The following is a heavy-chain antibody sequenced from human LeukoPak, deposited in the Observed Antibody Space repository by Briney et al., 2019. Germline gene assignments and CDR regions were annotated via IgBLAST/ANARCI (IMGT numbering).Heavy chain of an antibody. CDR3: ARKNYDYVWGSYHQGYFDY. J-gene: IGHJ4*02. V-gene: IGHV1-8*01. Sequence: GASVKVSCKASGYTFTSYDINWVRQATGQGLEWMGWMNPNSGNTGYAQKFQGRVTMTRNTSISTAYMELSSLRSEDTAVYYCARKNYDYVWGSYHQGYFDYGGQGTLVTVSS. D-gene: IGHD3-16*02. CDR2: MNPNSGNT. CDR1: GYTFTSYD.